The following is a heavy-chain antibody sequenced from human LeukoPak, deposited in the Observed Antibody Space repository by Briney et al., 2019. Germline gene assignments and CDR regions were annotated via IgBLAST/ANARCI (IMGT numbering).Heavy chain of an antibody. CDR2: ISDTGRDI. D-gene: IGHD5-12*01. V-gene: IGHV3-21*04. Sequence: GGSLRLSCAGSGFAFESFTMTWVRQAPGKGLEWVSLISDTGRDINYADSVRGRFTISRDNTKNSLFLQMDSLRVEDTATYYCAKGLFSAYDKYLDSWGQGTLVTVSS. CDR1: GFAFESFT. J-gene: IGHJ4*02. CDR3: AKGLFSAYDKYLDS.